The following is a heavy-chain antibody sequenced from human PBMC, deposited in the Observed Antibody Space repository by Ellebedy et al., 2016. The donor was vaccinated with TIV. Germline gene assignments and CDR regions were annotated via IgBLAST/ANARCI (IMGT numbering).Heavy chain of an antibody. Sequence: SCAISGDSVSSNSAAWNWIRQSPSRDLEWLGRTYYRSKWYNDYAVSVRSRITINPDTSKNQFSLQLNSVTPEDTAVYYCARAWGHRFPIAAAGQFDYWGQGTLVTVSS. D-gene: IGHD6-13*01. CDR1: GDSVSSNSAA. V-gene: IGHV6-1*01. CDR2: TYYRSKWYN. J-gene: IGHJ4*02. CDR3: ARAWGHRFPIAAAGQFDY.